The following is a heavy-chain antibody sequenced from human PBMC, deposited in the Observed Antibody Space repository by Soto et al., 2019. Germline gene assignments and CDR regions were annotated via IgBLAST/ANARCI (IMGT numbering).Heavy chain of an antibody. CDR3: AKAGGGYGDFVDH. CDR2: LLYDGSEI. V-gene: IGHV3-30*18. J-gene: IGHJ4*02. Sequence: HPGGSLRLSCAASGFTFSSYGMHWVRQAPGKGLEWVAGLLYDGSEIYYADSVKGRFTVSRENSKNTLYLQMNTLKTEDTAIYYCAKAGGGYGDFVDHWGQGTLVTVSS. D-gene: IGHD4-17*01. CDR1: GFTFSSYG.